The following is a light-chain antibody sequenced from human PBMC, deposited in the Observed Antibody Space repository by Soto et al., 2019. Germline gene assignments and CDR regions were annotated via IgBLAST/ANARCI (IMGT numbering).Light chain of an antibody. J-gene: IGLJ1*01. CDR1: SSDVGGYDY. CDR2: DVN. V-gene: IGLV2-14*01. Sequence: QSALTQPACVSGSPGQSITISCTGTSSDVGGYDYVSWYQQLPGKAPKLLIYDVNNRPSGVSHRFSGSKSGNTASLTISGLQAEDEADYYCSSYTGTRTFVFGTGTKLTVL. CDR3: SSYTGTRTFV.